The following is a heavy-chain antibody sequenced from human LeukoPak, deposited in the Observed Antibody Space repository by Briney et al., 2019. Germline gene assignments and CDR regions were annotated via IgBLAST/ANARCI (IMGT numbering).Heavy chain of an antibody. J-gene: IGHJ4*02. CDR2: IYYSGTS. V-gene: IGHV4-39*07. CDR1: SGSISNGGYY. D-gene: IGHD6-19*01. Sequence: SETLSLTCTFSSGSISNGGYYWVWIRQPPGKGLEWIGSIYYSGTSYYNPSLTSRVTISVDTSNNQFSLKLSSVTAADTAVYYCARAVMVAVAGGRFDYWGQGTLVTVSS. CDR3: ARAVMVAVAGGRFDY.